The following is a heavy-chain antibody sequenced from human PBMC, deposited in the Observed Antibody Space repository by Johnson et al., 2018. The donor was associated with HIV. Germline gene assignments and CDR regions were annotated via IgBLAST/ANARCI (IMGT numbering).Heavy chain of an antibody. Sequence: QVLLVESGGGVVQPGGSLRLSCAASGFTFSSYGMHWVRQAPGKGLEWVALIRYDGSKKYYADSVKGRFTISRDNSKNKLYLQMNSLRVEDTAVYYGAKDLRQVAVNDVFDIWGQGTMVTVAS. J-gene: IGHJ3*02. CDR2: IRYDGSKK. CDR1: GFTFSSYG. V-gene: IGHV3-30*02. CDR3: AKDLRQVAVNDVFDI. D-gene: IGHD6-19*01.